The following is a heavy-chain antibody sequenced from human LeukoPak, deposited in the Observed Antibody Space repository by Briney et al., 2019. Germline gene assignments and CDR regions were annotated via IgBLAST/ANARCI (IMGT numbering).Heavy chain of an antibody. CDR3: AKKIVGATYAFDY. CDR2: ISGSGGST. Sequence: PGGSLRLSCAASGFTFSSYGMSWVRQAPGKGLEWVSAISGSGGSTYYADSVKGRFTISRDNSKNTLYLQMNSLRAEDTAVYYCAKKIVGATYAFDYWGQGALVTVSS. V-gene: IGHV3-23*01. D-gene: IGHD1-26*01. CDR1: GFTFSSYG. J-gene: IGHJ4*02.